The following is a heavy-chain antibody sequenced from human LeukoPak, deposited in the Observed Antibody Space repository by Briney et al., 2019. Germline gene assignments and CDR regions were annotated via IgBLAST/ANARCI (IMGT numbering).Heavy chain of an antibody. V-gene: IGHV4-4*07. Sequence: SETLSLTCTVSGDSITSYCWSWIRQPAGKGLEWIGRVCTRGSTYYNPSLKSRVAMSLDTSKTQFSLKLSSVTAADTAVYYCASMGGSSSSFDYWGQGTLVTVSS. D-gene: IGHD6-13*01. CDR2: VCTRGST. CDR3: ASMGGSSSSFDY. J-gene: IGHJ4*02. CDR1: GDSITSYC.